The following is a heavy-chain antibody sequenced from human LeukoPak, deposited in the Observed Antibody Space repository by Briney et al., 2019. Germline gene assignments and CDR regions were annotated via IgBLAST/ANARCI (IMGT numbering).Heavy chain of an antibody. CDR3: AKKRYSSSLNWFDP. CDR1: GGTFSSYA. D-gene: IGHD6-13*01. Sequence: ASVKVSCKASGGTFSSYAISWVRQAPGQGLEWMGRIIPILGIADYAQKFQGRVTITADKSTSTAYMELSSLRSEDTAVYYCAKKRYSSSLNWFDPWGQGTLVTVSS. J-gene: IGHJ5*02. CDR2: IIPILGIA. V-gene: IGHV1-69*04.